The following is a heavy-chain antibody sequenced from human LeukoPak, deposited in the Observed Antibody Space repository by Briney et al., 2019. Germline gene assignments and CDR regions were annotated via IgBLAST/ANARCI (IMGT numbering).Heavy chain of an antibody. CDR3: ARGLVYYSGYYYGMDV. CDR2: MFSTGST. V-gene: IGHV4-4*07. J-gene: IGHJ6*02. CDR1: GGSITNYY. D-gene: IGHD3-22*01. Sequence: SETLSLTFTVSGGSITNYYWSWIRQPAGKGLELIGRMFSTGSTNYNPSLKSRVTMSVDTSKNQFSLKLSSVTAADTAVYYCARGLVYYSGYYYGMDVWGQGTTVTVSS.